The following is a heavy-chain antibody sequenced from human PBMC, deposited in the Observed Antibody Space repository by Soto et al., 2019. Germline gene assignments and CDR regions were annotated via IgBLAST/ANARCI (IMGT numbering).Heavy chain of an antibody. Sequence: PSETLSLTCTVSGGSISSGGYYWSWIRQHPGEGLEWIGYIYYSGSTYYNPSLKSRVTISVDTSKNQFSLKLSSVTAADTAVYYCASYSRSGTSAFDIWGQGTMVTVSS. CDR3: ASYSRSGTSAFDI. CDR2: IYYSGST. J-gene: IGHJ3*02. CDR1: GGSISSGGYY. D-gene: IGHD6-13*01. V-gene: IGHV4-31*03.